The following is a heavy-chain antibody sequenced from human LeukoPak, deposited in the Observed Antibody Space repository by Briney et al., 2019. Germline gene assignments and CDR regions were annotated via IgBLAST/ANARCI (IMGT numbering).Heavy chain of an antibody. CDR1: GFTFGDYA. D-gene: IGHD3-3*01. Sequence: GGSLRLSCTTSGFTFGDYAMSWVRQAPGQGLEGVGFIRSKAYGGKTEYAASVEGRFTISRDDSKNIAHLQMDSLKSEDTAVYYCTRERYGSAYYGYWGVGTLVTVSS. CDR2: IRSKAYGGKT. V-gene: IGHV3-49*04. J-gene: IGHJ4*02. CDR3: TRERYGSAYYGY.